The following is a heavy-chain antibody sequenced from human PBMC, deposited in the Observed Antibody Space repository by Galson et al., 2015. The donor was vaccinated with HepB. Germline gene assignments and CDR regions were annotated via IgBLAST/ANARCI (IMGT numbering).Heavy chain of an antibody. V-gene: IGHV6-1*01. CDR1: GDSVSSNSAA. CDR3: ARAPVAGSSSYYMDV. J-gene: IGHJ6*03. D-gene: IGHD6-19*01. Sequence: CAISGDSVSSNSAAWNWIRQSPPGGLEWLGRTYYRSQWYSGSALSVKSRLTINPDTSKNRFSLQLNSVTPDDTAVYYCARAPVAGSSSYYMDVWGEGTAVTVSS. CDR2: TYYRSQWYS.